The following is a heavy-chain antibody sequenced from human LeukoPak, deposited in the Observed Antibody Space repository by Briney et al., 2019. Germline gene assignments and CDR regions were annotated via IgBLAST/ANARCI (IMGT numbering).Heavy chain of an antibody. V-gene: IGHV1-69*13. D-gene: IGHD2-2*01. CDR2: IVPIFDTA. CDR3: AWGSVVAPAARHQYNWFDP. CDR1: GGTFSSYA. Sequence: ASVSVSCKASGGTFSSYAISWVRQAPGQGLEWMGGIVPIFDTANYAQKFQGRVTITADESTSTDYMELSRLRSEDTAVYYCAWGSVVAPAARHQYNWFDPWGQGTLVTVSS. J-gene: IGHJ5*02.